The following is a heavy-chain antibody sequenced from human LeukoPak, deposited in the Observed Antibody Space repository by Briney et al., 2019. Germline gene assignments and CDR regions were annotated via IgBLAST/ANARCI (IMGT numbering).Heavy chain of an antibody. CDR2: IYYSGST. CDR3: ARSPLPLDYDILTGYPRVNWFDP. D-gene: IGHD3-9*01. J-gene: IGHJ5*02. V-gene: IGHV4-39*07. Sequence: GSLRLSCAASGFTVSSNYMSWVRQPPGKGLEWIGSIYYSGSTYYNPSLKSRVTISVDTSKNQFSLKLSSVTAADTAVYYCARSPLPLDYDILTGYPRVNWFDPWGQGTLVTVSS. CDR1: GFTVSSNY.